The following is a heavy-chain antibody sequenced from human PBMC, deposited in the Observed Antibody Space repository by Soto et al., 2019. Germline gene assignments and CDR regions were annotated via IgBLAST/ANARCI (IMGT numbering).Heavy chain of an antibody. Sequence: LSLPCAVSGGSFTSNNWWTWVRQPPGQGLEWIGEIYRTGSTNYNPSLKSRVTISLDKSENQFSLKVTSLTAADTAVYYCASRDPGTSVDYWGQGTLVTVSS. V-gene: IGHV4-4*02. CDR2: IYRTGST. CDR3: ASRDPGTSVDY. CDR1: GGSFTSNNW. J-gene: IGHJ4*02. D-gene: IGHD1-7*01.